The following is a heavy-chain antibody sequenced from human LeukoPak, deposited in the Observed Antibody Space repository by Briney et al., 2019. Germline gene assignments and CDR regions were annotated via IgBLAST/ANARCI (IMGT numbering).Heavy chain of an antibody. Sequence: SETLSLTCTVSRGSVSSNNYYWSWIRQPPGKGLEWIGYIYYSGTTKNNPSLKSRVTISVDTSKNQFSLKLRSVTAADTAVYYCARATPLYSSDWYVSWFDPWGQGTLVTVSS. CDR1: RGSVSSNNYY. CDR3: ARATPLYSSDWYVSWFDP. D-gene: IGHD6-19*01. V-gene: IGHV4-61*01. J-gene: IGHJ5*02. CDR2: IYYSGTT.